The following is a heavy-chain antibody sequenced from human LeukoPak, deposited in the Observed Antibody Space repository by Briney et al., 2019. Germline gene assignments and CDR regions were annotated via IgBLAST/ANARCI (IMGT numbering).Heavy chain of an antibody. V-gene: IGHV4-31*03. J-gene: IGHJ5*02. CDR3: ARTSSYNWFDP. CDR2: IYYSGST. Sequence: SETLSLTCTVSGGSISSGGYYWSWIRQHPGKGLEWIGYIYYSGSTYYNPSLKSRVTISVDTSKNQFSLKLSSMTAADTAVYYCARTSSYNWFDPWGQGTLVTVSS. CDR1: GGSISSGGYY. D-gene: IGHD6-19*01.